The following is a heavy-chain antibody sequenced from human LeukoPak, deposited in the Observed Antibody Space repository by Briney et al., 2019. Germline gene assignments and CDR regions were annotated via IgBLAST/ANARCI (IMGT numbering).Heavy chain of an antibody. Sequence: PGCSLRLSCAASGFTFSSYEMNWVRQAPGKGLEWVSKISSSGSAIYYADSVKGRFTISRDNAKSTLYLQMNSLRAEDTAVYYCARGGSLGYWGQGTLVTVSS. CDR1: GFTFSSYE. CDR3: ARGGSLGY. D-gene: IGHD6-19*01. V-gene: IGHV3-48*03. CDR2: ISSSGSAI. J-gene: IGHJ4*02.